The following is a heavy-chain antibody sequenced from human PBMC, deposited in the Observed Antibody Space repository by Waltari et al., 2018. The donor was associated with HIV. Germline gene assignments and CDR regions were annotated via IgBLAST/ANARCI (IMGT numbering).Heavy chain of an antibody. CDR2: ISAWDGYA. CDR1: GFLLADNY. D-gene: IGHD2-21*02. J-gene: IGHJ4*02. V-gene: IGHV1-46*01. CDR3: ARAGLRGLIQDFDI. Sequence: QVQLIQPEIEIRKPGTSVRLSCRASGFLLADNYMHWVRQGPRQTFEWMGIISAWDGYAHSAQKFQYRLTLTRDLFTGSIYMDLMSLKSDDTSVYFCARAGLRGLIQDFDIWGQGTQLIVSS.